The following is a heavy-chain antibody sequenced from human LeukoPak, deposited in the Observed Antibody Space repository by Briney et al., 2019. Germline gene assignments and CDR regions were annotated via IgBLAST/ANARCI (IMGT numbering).Heavy chain of an antibody. Sequence: SETLSLTCTVSGGSVSSGSYYWSWIRQPPGKGLEWIGYIYYSGSTNYNPSLKSRVTISVDTSKNQFSLKLSSVTAADTAVYYCARSLTGPRPTIFDYWGQGTLVTVSS. J-gene: IGHJ4*02. D-gene: IGHD1-7*01. CDR1: GGSVSSGSYY. V-gene: IGHV4-61*01. CDR3: ARSLTGPRPTIFDY. CDR2: IYYSGST.